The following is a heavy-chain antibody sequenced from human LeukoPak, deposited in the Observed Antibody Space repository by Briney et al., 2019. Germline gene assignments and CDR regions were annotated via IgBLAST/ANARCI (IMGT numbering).Heavy chain of an antibody. CDR1: GYTFTSYY. V-gene: IGHV1-8*03. CDR2: MNPNSGNT. J-gene: IGHJ3*02. D-gene: IGHD3-10*01. Sequence: ASVKVSCKASGYTFTSYYMHWVRQATGQGLEWMGWMNPNSGNTGYAQKFQGRVTITRNTSISTAYMELSSLRSGDTAVYYCARGAQPSRGGFDIWGQGTMVTVSS. CDR3: ARGAQPSRGGFDI.